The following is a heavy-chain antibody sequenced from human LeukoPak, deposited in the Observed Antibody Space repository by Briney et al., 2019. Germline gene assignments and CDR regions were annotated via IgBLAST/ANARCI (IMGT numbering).Heavy chain of an antibody. Sequence: SETLSLTCGVSGGPIDITNYWSWVRQAPGKGLEWIGEISHDGTRNYNPSLKSRVTISVDTSKNQFSLKLSSVTAADTAVYYCASRHRVWGSYPRPFDYWGQGTLVTVSS. CDR2: ISHDGTR. CDR3: ASRHRVWGSYPRPFDY. CDR1: GGPIDITNY. D-gene: IGHD3-16*02. J-gene: IGHJ4*02. V-gene: IGHV4-4*02.